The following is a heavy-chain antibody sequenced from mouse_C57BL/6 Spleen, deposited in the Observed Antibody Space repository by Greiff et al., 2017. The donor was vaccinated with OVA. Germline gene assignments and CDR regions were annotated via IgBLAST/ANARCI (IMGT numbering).Heavy chain of an antibody. J-gene: IGHJ4*01. CDR2: IWRGGST. D-gene: IGHD2-5*01. Sequence: VQLQQSGPGLVQPSQSLSITCTVSGFSLTSYGVHWVRQSPGKGLEWLGVIWRGGSTDYNAAFMSRLSITKDNSKSQVFFKMNSLQADDTAIYYCAKEETYYSNYSYAMDYWGQGTSVTVSS. V-gene: IGHV2-5*01. CDR3: AKEETYYSNYSYAMDY. CDR1: GFSLTSYG.